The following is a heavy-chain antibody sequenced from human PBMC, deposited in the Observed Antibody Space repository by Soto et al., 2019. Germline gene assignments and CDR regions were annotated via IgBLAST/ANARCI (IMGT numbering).Heavy chain of an antibody. CDR2: INHSGST. CDR1: GGSFSGYY. J-gene: IGHJ4*02. D-gene: IGHD4-17*01. Sequence: SETLSLTCAVYGGSFSGYYWSWIRQPPGKGLEWIGEINHSGSTNYNPSLKSRVTISVDMSKNQFSLKLSSVTAADTAVYYCAITFGDPYFDYWGQGTLVTVSS. CDR3: AITFGDPYFDY. V-gene: IGHV4-34*01.